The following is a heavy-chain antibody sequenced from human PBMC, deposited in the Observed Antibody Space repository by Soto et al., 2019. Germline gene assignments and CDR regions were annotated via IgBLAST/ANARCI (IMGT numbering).Heavy chain of an antibody. CDR2: ISAYNGNT. Sequence: ASVKVSCKASGYTFTSYGISWVRQAPGQGLEWMGWISAYNGNTNYAQKLQGRVTMTTDTSTSTAYMELRSLRSDDTAVYYCARDLGYSSPNKKAGWFDLRGQGTLVTVSS. V-gene: IGHV1-18*01. J-gene: IGHJ5*02. CDR3: ARDLGYSSPNKKAGWFDL. CDR1: GYTFTSYG. D-gene: IGHD6-13*01.